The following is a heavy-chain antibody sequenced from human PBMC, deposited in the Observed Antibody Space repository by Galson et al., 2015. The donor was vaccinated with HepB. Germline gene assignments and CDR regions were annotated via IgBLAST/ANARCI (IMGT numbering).Heavy chain of an antibody. CDR3: ARRPRGIAAAGRAFDI. D-gene: IGHD6-13*01. J-gene: IGHJ3*02. CDR1: GYSFTSYW. Sequence: QSGAEVKKPGESLKISCKGSGYSFTSYWIGWVRQMPGKGLEWMGIIYPGDSDTRYSPSFQGQVTISADKSISTAYLQWSSLKASDTAMYYCARRPRGIAAAGRAFDIWGQGTMVTVSS. V-gene: IGHV5-51*01. CDR2: IYPGDSDT.